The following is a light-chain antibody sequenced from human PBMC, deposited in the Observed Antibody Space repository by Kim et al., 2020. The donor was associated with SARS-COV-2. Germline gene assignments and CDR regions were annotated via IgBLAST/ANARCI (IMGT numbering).Light chain of an antibody. CDR1: NIESKS. V-gene: IGLV3-21*04. J-gene: IGLJ2*01. CDR3: QVWDTNSDQAV. CDR2: YDS. Sequence: APIKAATITCGGGNIESKSMHWHQKKPGQAPVLFISYDSNRPSGLPQPFSAPNSGNTATLTISRVEAGDEADYYCQVWDTNSDQAVFGGGTQLTVL.